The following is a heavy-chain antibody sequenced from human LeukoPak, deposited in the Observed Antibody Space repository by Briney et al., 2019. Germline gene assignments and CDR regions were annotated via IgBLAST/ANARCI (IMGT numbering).Heavy chain of an antibody. CDR1: GGSISSGGYS. CDR2: IYHSGST. CDR3: ARVRNWNYLFDY. J-gene: IGHJ4*02. V-gene: IGHV4-30-2*01. D-gene: IGHD1-7*01. Sequence: PSETLSLTCAVSGGSISSGGYSWSWLRQPPGTGLEWIGYIYHSGSTYYNPSLKSRVTISVDRSKNQFSLKLSSVTAADTAVYYCARVRNWNYLFDYWGQGTLVTVSS.